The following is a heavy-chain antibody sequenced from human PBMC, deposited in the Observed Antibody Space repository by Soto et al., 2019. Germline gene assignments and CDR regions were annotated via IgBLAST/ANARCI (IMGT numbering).Heavy chain of an antibody. Sequence: QVQLQESGPGLVKPSVTLSLPCTVSGGAISSYYWSWIRQTPGKGLEWISYIYYMGRTNSNPSFMRRVIISLDTIKTQFSQKLSSVAAAGAAVYYCARFFSTPRFHPWGQGTLVTVSS. J-gene: IGHJ5*02. V-gene: IGHV4-59*01. D-gene: IGHD3-3*01. CDR2: IYYMGRT. CDR1: GGAISSYY. CDR3: ARFFSTPRFHP.